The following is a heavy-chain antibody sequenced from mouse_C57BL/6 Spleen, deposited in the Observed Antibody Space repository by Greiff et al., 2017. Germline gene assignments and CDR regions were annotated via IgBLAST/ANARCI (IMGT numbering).Heavy chain of an antibody. D-gene: IGHD2-4*01. CDR3: TRSSYEYDNY. CDR1: GYTFTDYE. Sequence: VQLQQSGAELVRPGASVTLSCKASGYTFTDYEMHWVKQTPVHGLEWIGAIDPETGGTAYNQKFKGKAILTADKSSSTAYMELRSLTSEDSAVYYCTRSSYEYDNYWGQGTTLTVSS. J-gene: IGHJ2*01. CDR2: IDPETGGT. V-gene: IGHV1-15*01.